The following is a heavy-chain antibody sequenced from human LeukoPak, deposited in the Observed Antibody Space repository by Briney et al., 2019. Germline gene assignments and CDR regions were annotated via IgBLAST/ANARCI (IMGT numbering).Heavy chain of an antibody. CDR2: ISANDGKI. J-gene: IGHJ4*02. CDR1: GFVFTGYG. V-gene: IGHV1-18*01. Sequence: GASVKLSCKASGFVFTGYGFTWVRQAPGQGLEWMGWISANDGKIHYSERHQGRVTMSTDTVTSTAYMELRSLRSDDTAVYYCARQPGYYGSGSYPYWGQGTLVTVSS. D-gene: IGHD3-10*01. CDR3: ARQPGYYGSGSYPY.